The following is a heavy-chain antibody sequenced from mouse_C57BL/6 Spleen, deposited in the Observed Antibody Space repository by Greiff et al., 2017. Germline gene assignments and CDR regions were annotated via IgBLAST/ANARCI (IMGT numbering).Heavy chain of an antibody. Sequence: QVQLKESGPELVKPGASVKISCKASGYAFSSSWMNWVKQRPGKGLEWIGRIYPGDGDTNYNRKFKGKATLTADKSSSTAYMQLSSLTSEDSAVYFCARGATVVGDYFDYWGQGTTLTVSS. CDR1: GYAFSSSW. D-gene: IGHD1-1*01. J-gene: IGHJ2*01. CDR3: ARGATVVGDYFDY. V-gene: IGHV1-82*01. CDR2: IYPGDGDT.